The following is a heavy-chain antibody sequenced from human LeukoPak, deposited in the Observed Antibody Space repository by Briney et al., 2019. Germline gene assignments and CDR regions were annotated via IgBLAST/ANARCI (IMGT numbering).Heavy chain of an antibody. CDR1: GGSISSYY. CDR3: ARGSRGSAFDI. J-gene: IGHJ3*02. V-gene: IGHV4-59*01. CDR2: IYYSGST. D-gene: IGHD2-15*01. Sequence: SETLSLTCTVSGGSISSYYWSWIRQPPGKGLEWIGYIYYSGSTNYSPSLKSRVTISVDTSKNQFSLKLSSVTAADTAVYYCARGSRGSAFDIWGQGTMVTVSS.